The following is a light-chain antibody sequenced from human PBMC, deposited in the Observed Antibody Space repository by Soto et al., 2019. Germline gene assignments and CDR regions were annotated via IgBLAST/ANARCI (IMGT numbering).Light chain of an antibody. Sequence: QSALTQPASVSGSPGQSITISCTGTSSDDGGYNYVSWYQQHPGKAPKRMIYEVSNRPSGVSNRFSGSKSGNTASLTISGLQAEDEADYYCSSYTSSSTDVFGTGTKVTVL. CDR1: SSDDGGYNY. V-gene: IGLV2-14*01. CDR3: SSYTSSSTDV. J-gene: IGLJ1*01. CDR2: EVS.